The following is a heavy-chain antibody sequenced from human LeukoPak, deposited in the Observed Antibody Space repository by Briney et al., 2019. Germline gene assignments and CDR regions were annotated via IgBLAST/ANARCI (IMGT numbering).Heavy chain of an antibody. V-gene: IGHV3-33*06. CDR2: LWYDGSNE. D-gene: IGHD4-17*01. J-gene: IGHJ6*03. CDR3: AKGMTTGPRSVYHYMDV. CDR1: GFTFRGYG. Sequence: GGSLRLSGVASGFTFRGYGMHWVRQAPGKGLEWLSLLWYDGSNEYYADSVKGRFTISRDNSKNTLYLQMNSLRAEDTAVYYCAKGMTTGPRSVYHYMDVWGKGTTVTVSS.